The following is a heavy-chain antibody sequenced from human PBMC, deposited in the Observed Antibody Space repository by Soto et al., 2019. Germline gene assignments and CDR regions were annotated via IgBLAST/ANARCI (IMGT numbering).Heavy chain of an antibody. CDR1: GFTFSGSA. CDR3: TRPSLDGDSVGY. CDR2: IRSKANSYAT. J-gene: IGHJ4*02. D-gene: IGHD4-17*01. Sequence: GGSLRLSCAASGFTFSGSAMHWVRQASGKGLEWVGRIRSKANSYATAYAASVKGRFTISRDDSKNTAYLQMNSLKTEDTAVYYCTRPSLDGDSVGYWGQGTLVTVSS. V-gene: IGHV3-73*01.